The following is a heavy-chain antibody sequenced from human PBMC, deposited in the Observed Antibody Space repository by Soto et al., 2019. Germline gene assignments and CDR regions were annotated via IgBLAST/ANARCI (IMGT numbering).Heavy chain of an antibody. V-gene: IGHV1-2*04. CDR2: INPKSGGT. J-gene: IGHJ6*02. CDR3: ARGHSTDCAKGVCAFFYNHEMDV. D-gene: IGHD2-8*01. Sequence: ASVKVSCKASGYSFTDYHIHWVRQAPGQGLEWLGRINPKSGGTSTAQKFQGWVTMTTDRSISTVYMELTRLRSDDTAVYFCARGHSTDCAKGVCAFFYNHEMDVWGQGTTVTVSS. CDR1: GYSFTDYH.